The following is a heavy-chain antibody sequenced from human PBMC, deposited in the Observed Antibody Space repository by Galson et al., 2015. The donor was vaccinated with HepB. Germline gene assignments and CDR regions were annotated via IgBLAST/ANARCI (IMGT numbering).Heavy chain of an antibody. Sequence: SLRLSCAASGFTVSSNYMSWVRQAPGKGLEWVSVIYSGGSTYYADSVKGRFTISRDNSKNTLYLQMNSLRAEDTAVYYCARERVLAAAGYYYYGMDVWGQGTTVTVSS. V-gene: IGHV3-53*01. CDR2: IYSGGST. CDR1: GFTVSSNY. J-gene: IGHJ6*02. D-gene: IGHD6-13*01. CDR3: ARERVLAAAGYYYYGMDV.